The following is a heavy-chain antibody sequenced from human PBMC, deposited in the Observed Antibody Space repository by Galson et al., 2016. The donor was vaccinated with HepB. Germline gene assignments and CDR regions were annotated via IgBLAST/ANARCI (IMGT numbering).Heavy chain of an antibody. CDR1: GFNFSRYV. D-gene: IGHD3-10*01. J-gene: IGHJ4*02. V-gene: IGHV3-23*01. Sequence: SLRLSCAASGFNFSRYVMAWVRQSPRKGLEWVSGIIGSGATTFYADSLEGRFTISRDNSRNTLDLQINSLRAEDTAVYYCARSYYHDLGTYYMDPHWGQGALVTVSS. CDR2: IIGSGATT. CDR3: ARSYYHDLGTYYMDPH.